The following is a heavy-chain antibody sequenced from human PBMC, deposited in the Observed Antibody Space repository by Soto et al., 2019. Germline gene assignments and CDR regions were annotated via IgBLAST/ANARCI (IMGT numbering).Heavy chain of an antibody. CDR1: GGSISSYY. CDR2: IYYSGST. D-gene: IGHD3-10*01. J-gene: IGHJ4*02. V-gene: IGHV4-59*08. Sequence: QVQLQESGPGLVKPSETLSLTCTVSGGSISSYYWSWIRQPPGKGLEWIGYIYYSGSTNYNPSLKSRVTISVDTSTNQFSLKLSSVTAADTAVYYCARSMVRGVITLGYFDYWGQGTLVTVSS. CDR3: ARSMVRGVITLGYFDY.